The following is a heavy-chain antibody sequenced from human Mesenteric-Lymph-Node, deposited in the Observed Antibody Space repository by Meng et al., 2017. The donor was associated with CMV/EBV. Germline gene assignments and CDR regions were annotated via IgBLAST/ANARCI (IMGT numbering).Heavy chain of an antibody. D-gene: IGHD6-13*01. V-gene: IGHV1-69*02. Sequence: VQLVQSGAGEKKPGSAVKVSCKASGGTFSSYTISWVRQAPGQGLEWMGRIIPILGIANYAQKFQGRVTITADKSTSTAYMELSSLRSEDTAVYYCAGGIAAAGSRWFDPWGQGTLVTVSS. CDR2: IIPILGIA. J-gene: IGHJ5*02. CDR3: AGGIAAAGSRWFDP. CDR1: GGTFSSYT.